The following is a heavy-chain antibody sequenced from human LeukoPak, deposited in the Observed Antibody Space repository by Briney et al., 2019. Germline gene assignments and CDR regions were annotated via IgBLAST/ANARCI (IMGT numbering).Heavy chain of an antibody. J-gene: IGHJ3*02. D-gene: IGHD2-15*01. CDR2: IHHSGGT. V-gene: IGHV4-4*02. CDR3: ARDMIVVVVAANLDAFDI. Sequence: SETLSLTCTVSGASVSRNWWSWVRQPPGKGLEWIGEIHHSGGTNYNPSLKSRVTMSLDNSNNHFSLKLSSVTAADTAVYYCARDMIVVVVAANLDAFDIWGQGTMVTVSS. CDR1: GASVSRNW.